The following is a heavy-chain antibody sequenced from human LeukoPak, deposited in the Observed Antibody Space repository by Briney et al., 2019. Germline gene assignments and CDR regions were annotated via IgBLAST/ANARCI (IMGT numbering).Heavy chain of an antibody. CDR2: INPNGGST. V-gene: IGHV1-46*01. CDR3: ARDPYFGVIGAPYYYMDV. J-gene: IGHJ6*03. D-gene: IGHD3-3*01. CDR1: GYTFTGYS. Sequence: ASVKVSCKASGYTFTGYSIHWVRQAPGQGLEWMGIINPNGGSTNYAQKFQDRVTMTRDTSTSTVYMELSSLRSEDTAVYYCARDPYFGVIGAPYYYMDVWGKGTTVTVSS.